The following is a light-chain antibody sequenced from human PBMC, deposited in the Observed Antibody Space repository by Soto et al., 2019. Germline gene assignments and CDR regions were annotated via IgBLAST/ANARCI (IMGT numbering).Light chain of an antibody. CDR1: QSVSANY. CDR2: GAS. J-gene: IGKJ3*01. V-gene: IGKV3-20*01. Sequence: EIVLTQSPGTLSLSPGERATRSCRASQSVSANYLAWYQQKPGQAPRLLIYGASSRATGIPDRFSGSGSGTDFTLTISRLEPEDFAVYFCQQHGSSPFTFGPGTKVDV. CDR3: QQHGSSPFT.